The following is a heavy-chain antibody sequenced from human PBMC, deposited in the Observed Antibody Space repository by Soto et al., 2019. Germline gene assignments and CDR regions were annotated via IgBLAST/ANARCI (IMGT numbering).Heavy chain of an antibody. D-gene: IGHD6-25*01. V-gene: IGHV3-7*01. CDR3: AREKRANGYFDY. Sequence: EVQLVESGGGLVPPGGSLRLYCAGAGFTFSSYWMSWVRQAPGKGLEWVANIKQDGSEKYYVDSVNGRFTISRDNAKNSLYLQMHSLRVEDMAVYYCAREKRANGYFDYWGQGTLVAVSP. J-gene: IGHJ4*02. CDR2: IKQDGSEK. CDR1: GFTFSSYW.